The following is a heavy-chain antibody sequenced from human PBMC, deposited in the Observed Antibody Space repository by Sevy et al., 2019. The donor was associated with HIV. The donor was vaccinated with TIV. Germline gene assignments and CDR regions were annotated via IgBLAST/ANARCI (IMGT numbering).Heavy chain of an antibody. J-gene: IGHJ4*02. Sequence: GESLKISCKGSGYSFTDHWIGWVRQKPGNGLEWMGIIYPDDSETRYSPSFQGQVTFSADKSINTAYLQWSRLKASDTAMYYCATSRSGYLDSSGYYIYWGQGTLVTVSS. V-gene: IGHV5-51*01. CDR3: ATSRSGYLDSSGYYIY. CDR1: GYSFTDHW. D-gene: IGHD3-22*01. CDR2: IYPDDSET.